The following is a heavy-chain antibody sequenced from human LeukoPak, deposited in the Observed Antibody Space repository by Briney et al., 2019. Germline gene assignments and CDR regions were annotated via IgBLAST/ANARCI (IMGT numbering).Heavy chain of an antibody. J-gene: IGHJ4*02. CDR3: TTELLWFGEVYFDY. D-gene: IGHD3-10*01. Sequence: RGSLILACSAPGFTFSNAWGSWVRQPPGRGLGWVGRIKSKTNGWTTDYAAPVKGRVTISRDDSKNTLYLQMNSVKAEDSGVYYCTTELLWFGEVYFDYWGQGTLVTVSS. V-gene: IGHV3-15*01. CDR1: GFTFSNAW. CDR2: IKSKTNGWTT.